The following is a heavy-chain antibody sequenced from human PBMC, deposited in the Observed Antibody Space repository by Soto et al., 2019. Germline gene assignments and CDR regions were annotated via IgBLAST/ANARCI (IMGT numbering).Heavy chain of an antibody. J-gene: IGHJ6*02. CDR3: ARDSPGAGPYYYYGMDV. CDR1: GYTFTSYG. CDR2: ISGYNGNT. D-gene: IGHD1-26*01. Sequence: ASVKVSCKASGYTFTSYGISWVRQAPGQGLEWMGWISGYNGNTNYAQKFQGWVTMTRDTSISTAYMELSRLRSDDTAVYYCARDSPGAGPYYYYGMDVWGQGTTVTVSS. V-gene: IGHV1-18*01.